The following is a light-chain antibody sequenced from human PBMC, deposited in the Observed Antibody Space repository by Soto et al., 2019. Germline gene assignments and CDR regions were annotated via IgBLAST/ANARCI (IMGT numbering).Light chain of an antibody. Sequence: EIVLTQSPGTLSLSPGESATLSCRASQSVSSSYLAWYQQKPGQAPRLLIYGASSRATGIPDRFRGSGSGTDCTLTISRLESEDFAVYYCQQYGSSPWTFGQGTKVEI. J-gene: IGKJ1*01. V-gene: IGKV3-20*01. CDR2: GAS. CDR1: QSVSSSY. CDR3: QQYGSSPWT.